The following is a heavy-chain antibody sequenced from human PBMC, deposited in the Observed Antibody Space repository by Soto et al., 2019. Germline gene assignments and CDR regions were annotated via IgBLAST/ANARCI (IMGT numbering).Heavy chain of an antibody. J-gene: IGHJ5*02. CDR3: ARGLDSSSWYNWFDP. Sequence: ASVKVSCKASGYTFTSYGISRVRQAPGQGLEWMGWISAYNGNTNYAQKPQGRVTMTTDTSTSTAYMELRSLRSDDTAVYYCARGLDSSSWYNWFDPWGQGTLVTVSS. CDR1: GYTFTSYG. D-gene: IGHD6-13*01. V-gene: IGHV1-18*01. CDR2: ISAYNGNT.